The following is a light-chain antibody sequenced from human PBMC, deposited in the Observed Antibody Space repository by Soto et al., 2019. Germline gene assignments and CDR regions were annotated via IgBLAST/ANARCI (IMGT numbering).Light chain of an antibody. Sequence: QSALTQPASVSGSPGQSITISCTGTSSDIGGYNSVSWYQQHPRKAPKLMIYEVTNRPSGISNRFSGSKSGNTASLTISGLQAEDEAEYYCSSYTRGNTYVFGTGTMVTVL. CDR1: SSDIGGYNS. J-gene: IGLJ1*01. CDR3: SSYTRGNTYV. CDR2: EVT. V-gene: IGLV2-14*01.